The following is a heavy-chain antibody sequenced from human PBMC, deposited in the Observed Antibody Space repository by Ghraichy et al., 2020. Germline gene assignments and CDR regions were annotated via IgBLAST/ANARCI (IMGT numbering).Heavy chain of an antibody. CDR1: GGSISSSSYY. J-gene: IGHJ4*02. CDR3: ARNARSLRYFDSG. D-gene: IGHD3-9*01. CDR2: IYYSGST. Sequence: SQTLSLTCTVSGGSISSSSYYWGWIRQPPGKGLEWIGSIYYSGSTYYNPSLKSRVTISVDTSKNQFSLKLSSVTAADTAVYYCARNARSLRYFDSGWGQGTLVTVSS. V-gene: IGHV4-39*01.